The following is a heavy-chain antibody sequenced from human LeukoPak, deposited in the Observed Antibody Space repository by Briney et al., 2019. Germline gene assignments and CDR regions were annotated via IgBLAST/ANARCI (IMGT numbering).Heavy chain of an antibody. V-gene: IGHV3-48*04. CDR3: ARRGPYFDY. D-gene: IGHD3-10*01. J-gene: IGHJ4*02. Sequence: QPGGCLRLSCTASGFIFSNHGMNWVRQAPGKGLEWISYISSTSADIYYVDSVKGRFTISRDNAKNSLYLQMNSLRAEDTAIYYCARRGPYFDYWGQGILVTVSS. CDR2: ISSTSADI. CDR1: GFIFSNHG.